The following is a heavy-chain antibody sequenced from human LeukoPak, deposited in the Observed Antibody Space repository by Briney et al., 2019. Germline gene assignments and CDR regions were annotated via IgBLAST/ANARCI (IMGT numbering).Heavy chain of an antibody. V-gene: IGHV3-23*01. Sequence: PGGSLRLSCAASGVRFSNLAMSCVRQAPGKGLEWGSLIIGSSGDTLYADSVKGRFTISRDISKNRLYLKMNRLRAEDTALYYCAKGAYDYIEMGYFDDWGQGTLVTVSS. CDR1: GVRFSNLA. CDR2: IIGSSGDT. J-gene: IGHJ4*02. CDR3: AKGAYDYIEMGYFDD. D-gene: IGHD5-12*01.